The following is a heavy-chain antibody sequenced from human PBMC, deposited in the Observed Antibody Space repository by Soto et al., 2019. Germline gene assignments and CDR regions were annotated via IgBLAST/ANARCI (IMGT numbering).Heavy chain of an antibody. V-gene: IGHV1-3*01. CDR3: ARDRPAKVTTPYYFDY. CDR1: GYTFTSYA. D-gene: IGHD4-17*01. J-gene: IGHJ4*02. CDR2: INAGNGNT. Sequence: GAPVKVSCKASGYTFTSYAMHWVRQAPGQRLEWMGWINAGNGNTKYSQKFQGRVTITRDTSASTAYMELSSLRSEDTAVFYCARDRPAKVTTPYYFDYCGQGTLVT.